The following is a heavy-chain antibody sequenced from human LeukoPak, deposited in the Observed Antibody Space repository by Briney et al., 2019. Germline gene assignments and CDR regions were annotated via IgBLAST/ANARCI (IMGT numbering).Heavy chain of an antibody. CDR2: ISSSSSYI. CDR1: GFTFSSYS. CDR3: ARDLGPEYSSSSGGFWFDP. V-gene: IGHV3-21*01. J-gene: IGHJ5*02. D-gene: IGHD6-6*01. Sequence: GGSLRLSCAASGFTFSSYSMNWVRQAPGKGLEWVSSISSSSSYIYYADSVKGRFTISRDNAKNSLYLQMNSLRAEDTAVYYCARDLGPEYSSSSGGFWFDPWGQGILVTVSS.